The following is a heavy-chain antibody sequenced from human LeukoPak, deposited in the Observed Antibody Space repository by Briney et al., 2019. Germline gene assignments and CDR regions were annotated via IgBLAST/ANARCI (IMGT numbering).Heavy chain of an antibody. D-gene: IGHD5-12*01. Sequence: SQTLSLTCAISGDSVSGNSVAWNWIRQSPSRGLEWLGRTYYRSKWYNDYAESVKSRITINPDTSKNQFSLQLNSGTPEDTAVYYCARGSNSGYDYPFDYWGQGTLVTVSS. V-gene: IGHV6-1*01. CDR1: GDSVSGNSVA. CDR2: TYYRSKWYN. J-gene: IGHJ4*02. CDR3: ARGSNSGYDYPFDY.